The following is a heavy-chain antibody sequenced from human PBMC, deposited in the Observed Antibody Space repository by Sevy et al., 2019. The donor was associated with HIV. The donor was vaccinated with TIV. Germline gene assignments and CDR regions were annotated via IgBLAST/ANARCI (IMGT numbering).Heavy chain of an antibody. Sequence: SEILSLTCTVSGGSISSYYWSWIRQPPGKGLEWIGYIYYSGSTNYNPSLKSRVTISVDSSKNQFSLKLSSVTAADTAVYYCARDMLGYCSSTSCYAEGYFDYWGQGTLVTVSS. V-gene: IGHV4-59*01. CDR1: GGSISSYY. CDR3: ARDMLGYCSSTSCYAEGYFDY. D-gene: IGHD2-2*01. J-gene: IGHJ4*02. CDR2: IYYSGST.